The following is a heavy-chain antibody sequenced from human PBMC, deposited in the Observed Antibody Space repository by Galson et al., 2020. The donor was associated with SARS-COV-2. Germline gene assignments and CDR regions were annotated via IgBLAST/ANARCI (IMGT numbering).Heavy chain of an antibody. CDR3: ARLGLGHDYGDYVGH. D-gene: IGHD4-17*01. CDR2: MYDSGTT. CDR1: GFIVISNH. J-gene: IGHJ4*01. V-gene: IGHV3-53*01. Sequence: GGSLRLSCSISGFIVISNHMSWVRQAPGKGLEWISVMYDSGTTFYADSVKGRFTISRDRSKNTLYHQMKSLRADYTAVYYCARLGLGHDYGDYVGHWGHGTLVTVSS.